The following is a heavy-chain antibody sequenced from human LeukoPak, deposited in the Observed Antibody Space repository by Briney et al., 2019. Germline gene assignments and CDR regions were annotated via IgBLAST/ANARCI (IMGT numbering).Heavy chain of an antibody. V-gene: IGHV3-30*04. CDR1: GFTFSSYV. CDR3: ARDIAAAGIPFDY. J-gene: IGHJ4*02. Sequence: GGSLRLSCAASGFTFSSYVMHWVRQAPGKGLEWVAVISYDGSNKYYADSVKGRFTISRDNSKNTLYLQMNSLRAEDTAVYYCARDIAAAGIPFDYWGQGTLVTVSS. D-gene: IGHD6-13*01. CDR2: ISYDGSNK.